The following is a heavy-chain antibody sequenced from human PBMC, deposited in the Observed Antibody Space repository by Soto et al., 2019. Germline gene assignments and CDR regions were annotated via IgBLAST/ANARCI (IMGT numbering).Heavy chain of an antibody. CDR3: TRLADIVGIPRNP. D-gene: IGHD2-2*01. CDR2: ISSSNSI. CDR1: GFTFSRYS. Sequence: GGSLRLSCAASGFTFSRYSMNWVRQAPGKGLEWVSYISSSNSIYYADSVKGRFTISRDNAKNSLHLQMNSLKTEDTAVYYCTRLADIVGIPRNPWGQGTLVTVSS. J-gene: IGHJ5*02. V-gene: IGHV3-48*01.